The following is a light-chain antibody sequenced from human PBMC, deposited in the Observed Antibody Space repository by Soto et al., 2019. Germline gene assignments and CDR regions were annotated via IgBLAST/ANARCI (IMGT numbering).Light chain of an antibody. Sequence: DIQMTQSPSSLSASIGDRVTIICRASEGINNYLAWFQQKPGKAPKSLIYGATYLQSGVPSRFSGSEFGTEFSLTISSLQPEDTATYYCQQYQRYPPSFGGGTKVEIK. CDR2: GAT. J-gene: IGKJ4*01. V-gene: IGKV1-16*01. CDR3: QQYQRYPPS. CDR1: EGINNY.